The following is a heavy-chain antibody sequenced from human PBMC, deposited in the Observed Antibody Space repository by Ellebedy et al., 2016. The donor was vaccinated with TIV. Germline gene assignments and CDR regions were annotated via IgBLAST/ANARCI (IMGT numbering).Heavy chain of an antibody. J-gene: IGHJ1*01. CDR2: LDPEDGDT. CDR3: GTGNSTLNAIFLEYFQF. D-gene: IGHD3-3*01. Sequence: AASVKVSCKVSGYSLSELSLHWVRQAPGKGLEWMGGLDPEDGDTIYAQKFQGRVTMTEDTATDTAFMELSSLTSDDTAVYYCGTGNSTLNAIFLEYFQFWGQGTLVTVSS. CDR1: GYSLSELS. V-gene: IGHV1-24*01.